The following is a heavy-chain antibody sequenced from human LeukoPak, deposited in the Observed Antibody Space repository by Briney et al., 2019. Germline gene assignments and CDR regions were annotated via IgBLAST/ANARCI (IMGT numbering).Heavy chain of an antibody. CDR3: ARETYPGIAAAGKPFGY. J-gene: IGHJ4*02. CDR1: GFTFSSYG. D-gene: IGHD6-13*01. CDR2: ISYDGSNK. Sequence: GGSLRLSCAASGFTFSSYGMHWVRQAPGKGLEWVAVISYDGSNKYYADSVKGRFTISRDNSKNTLYLQMNSLRAEDTAVYYCARETYPGIAAAGKPFGYWGQGTLVTVSS. V-gene: IGHV3-30*19.